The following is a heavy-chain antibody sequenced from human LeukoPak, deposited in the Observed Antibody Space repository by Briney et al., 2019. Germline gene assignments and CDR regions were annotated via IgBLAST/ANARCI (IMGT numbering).Heavy chain of an antibody. V-gene: IGHV4-39*01. CDR3: ARQTGSGLFILP. CDR2: IYYSGNT. CDR1: GDSISSSSYY. D-gene: IGHD3/OR15-3a*01. Sequence: PSETLSLTCTVSGDSISSSSYYWGWLRQPPGKGLEWIGNIYYSGNTYYNASLKSQVSISIDTSKNQFSLRLTSVTAADTAVYYCARQTGSGLFILPGGQGTLVTVSS. J-gene: IGHJ4*02.